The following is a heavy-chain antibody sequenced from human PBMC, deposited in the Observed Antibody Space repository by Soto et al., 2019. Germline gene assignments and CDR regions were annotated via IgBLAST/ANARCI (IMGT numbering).Heavy chain of an antibody. CDR2: ISNDGSIT. Sequence: EVQLVESGGGLIPPGGSLRVSCEASGFIFSNYWMHWVRQTPGTGLVWVSRISNDGSITNYADSVKGRFTISRDNAKNTLYLQMNSLRAEDTAVYYCAKDLTWNQVDYWGQGALVTVSS. CDR1: GFIFSNYW. J-gene: IGHJ4*02. D-gene: IGHD1-1*01. V-gene: IGHV3-74*01. CDR3: AKDLTWNQVDY.